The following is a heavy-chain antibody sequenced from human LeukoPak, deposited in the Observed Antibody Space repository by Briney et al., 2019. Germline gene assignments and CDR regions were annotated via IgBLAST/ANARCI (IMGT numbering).Heavy chain of an antibody. Sequence: SETLSLTCAVYGGSFSGYYWSWIRQPPGKGLEWIGEINHSGSTNYNPSLKSRVTISVDTSKNQFSLKLSSVTAADTTVYYCARRHRGIAVAGTSDDPWGQGTLVTVSS. D-gene: IGHD6-19*01. CDR3: ARRHRGIAVAGTSDDP. CDR2: INHSGST. V-gene: IGHV4-34*01. J-gene: IGHJ5*02. CDR1: GGSFSGYY.